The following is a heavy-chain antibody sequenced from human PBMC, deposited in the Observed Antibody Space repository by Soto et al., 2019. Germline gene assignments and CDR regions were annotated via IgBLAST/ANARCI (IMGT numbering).Heavy chain of an antibody. Sequence: QVQLQQWGAGLLKPSETLSLTCAVYGGSFSGYYWCWIRQPPGKGLEWIGEINHSGRTNYNPSLKSRVTIAVDTSKNQFSLKRSAVTAADTAVYYCARAGTGPDRLARHPNPESQSNFDYWGQGTLVTVSS. J-gene: IGHJ4*02. CDR3: ARAGTGPDRLARHPNPESQSNFDY. V-gene: IGHV4-34*01. D-gene: IGHD2-8*02. CDR1: GGSFSGYY. CDR2: INHSGRT.